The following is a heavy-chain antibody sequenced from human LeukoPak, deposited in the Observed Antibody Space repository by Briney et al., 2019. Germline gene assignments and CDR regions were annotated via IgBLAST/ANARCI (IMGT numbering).Heavy chain of an antibody. CDR1: GFTVSNNY. D-gene: IGHD5-18*01. Sequence: GGSLRLSCAASGFTVSNNYMNWVRQAPGQGLGWVSTIYSGGSTYYADSVKGRLTISRHNSKNTLDRQMNSLRAEDTAVYYCARSTPVDTARGYYGMDVWGQGTTVTVSS. J-gene: IGHJ6*02. V-gene: IGHV3-53*04. CDR2: IYSGGST. CDR3: ARSTPVDTARGYYGMDV.